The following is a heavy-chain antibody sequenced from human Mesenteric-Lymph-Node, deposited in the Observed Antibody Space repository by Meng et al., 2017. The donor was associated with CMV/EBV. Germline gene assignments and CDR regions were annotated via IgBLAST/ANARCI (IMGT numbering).Heavy chain of an antibody. V-gene: IGHV1-18*01. CDR1: GYTFTSYD. D-gene: IGHD3-22*01. CDR3: ARYYDSSGSYYEDFDY. Sequence: ASVKVSCKASGYTFTSYDINWVRQAPGQGLEWMGWITAYSGNTNYAQKFQGRVTMTTDTSTSTVYMELRSLRSDDTAVYYCARYYDSSGSYYEDFDYWGQGTLVTVSS. J-gene: IGHJ4*02. CDR2: ITAYSGNT.